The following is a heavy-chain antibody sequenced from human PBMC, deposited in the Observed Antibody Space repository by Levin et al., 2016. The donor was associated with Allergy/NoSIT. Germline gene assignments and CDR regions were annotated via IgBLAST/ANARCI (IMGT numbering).Heavy chain of an antibody. CDR2: IYYSGST. J-gene: IGHJ4*02. Sequence: WIRQPPGKGLEWIGSIYYSGSTYYNPSLKSRVTISVDTSKNQFSLKLSSVTAADTAVYYCARRKAAYRNYYFDYWGQGTLVTVSS. D-gene: IGHD4-11*01. CDR3: ARRKAAYRNYYFDY. V-gene: IGHV4-39*01.